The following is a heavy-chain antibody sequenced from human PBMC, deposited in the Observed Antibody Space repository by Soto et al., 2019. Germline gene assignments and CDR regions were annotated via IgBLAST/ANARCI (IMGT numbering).Heavy chain of an antibody. Sequence: SVKVSCKASGGTFSSYAISWVRQAPGQGLEWMGGIIPIFGTANYAQKFQGRVTITADESTSTAYMELSSLRSEDTAVYYCARAIRDYSSSYILEWSYWGQGTLVTVYS. CDR1: GGTFSSYA. V-gene: IGHV1-69*13. CDR3: ARAIRDYSSSYILEWSY. D-gene: IGHD6-13*01. CDR2: IIPIFGTA. J-gene: IGHJ4*02.